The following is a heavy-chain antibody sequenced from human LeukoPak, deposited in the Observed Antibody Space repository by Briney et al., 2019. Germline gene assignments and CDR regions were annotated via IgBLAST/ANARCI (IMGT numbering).Heavy chain of an antibody. CDR3: ARRIAAAGVGIVY. J-gene: IGHJ4*02. D-gene: IGHD6-13*01. CDR1: GYTFTSYD. V-gene: IGHV1-8*01. CDR2: MNPDSGNT. Sequence: ASVKVSCKASGYTFTSYDINWVRQATGQGLEWMGWMNPDSGNTGYAQKFQGRVTMTRNPSISTAYMELSSLTSEDTAVYYCARRIAAAGVGIVYWGQGTLVTVSS.